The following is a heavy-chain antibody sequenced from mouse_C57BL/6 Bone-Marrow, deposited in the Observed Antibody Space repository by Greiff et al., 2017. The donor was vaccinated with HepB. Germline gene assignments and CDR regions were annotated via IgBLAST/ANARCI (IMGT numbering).Heavy chain of an antibody. CDR1: GFNIKDDY. Sequence: VQLQQSGAELVRPGASVKLSCTASGFNIKDDYMHWVKQRPEQGLEWIGWIDPENGDTEYASKFQGKATITADTSSNTAYLQLSSLTSEDTAVYDCTTGSADYWGQGTTLTVSS. J-gene: IGHJ2*01. CDR2: IDPENGDT. V-gene: IGHV14-4*01. D-gene: IGHD3-2*02. CDR3: TTGSADY.